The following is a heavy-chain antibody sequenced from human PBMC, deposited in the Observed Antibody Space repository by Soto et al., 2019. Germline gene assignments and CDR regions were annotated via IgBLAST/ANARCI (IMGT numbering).Heavy chain of an antibody. D-gene: IGHD1-1*01. CDR1: GDRINTYS. Sequence: QVQLVQSGAEVRKPGSSVRVSCTASGDRINTYSFNWVRQAPGQGLEWLGGIITFFGAAMYAQKFQGRVTITADEFMTTAYMELSSLTSEDTAVYYCARGGKERFRGSGMDVWGQVTTVTVSS. CDR3: ARGGKERFRGSGMDV. CDR2: IITFFGAA. V-gene: IGHV1-69*01. J-gene: IGHJ6*02.